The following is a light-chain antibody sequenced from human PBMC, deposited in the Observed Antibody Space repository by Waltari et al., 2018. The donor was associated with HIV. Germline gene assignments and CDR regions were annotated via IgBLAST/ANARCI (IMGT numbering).Light chain of an antibody. CDR1: QSVRSY. J-gene: IGKJ1*01. Sequence: EIVLKQSPATLSLSPGERATLSCWASQSVRSYLAWYQQRPDQAPRLLIYDTSNRATGIPARFSGSGSGTDFTLTISSLEPEDFAVYYCQQRSSWPLTLGQGTNVEFK. V-gene: IGKV3-11*01. CDR3: QQRSSWPLT. CDR2: DTS.